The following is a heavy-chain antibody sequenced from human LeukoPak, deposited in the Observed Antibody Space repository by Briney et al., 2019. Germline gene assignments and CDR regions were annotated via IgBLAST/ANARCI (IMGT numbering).Heavy chain of an antibody. D-gene: IGHD2-2*01. CDR1: GFTFDDYG. Sequence: GGSLRLSCAASGFTFDDYGMSWVRQAPGKGLEWVSGINWNGGSTGYADSVKGRFTISRDNAKNSLYLQMNSLRAEDTALYHCARVVSGAAISGFVDWGQGTLVTVSS. CDR3: ARVVSGAAISGFVD. V-gene: IGHV3-20*01. CDR2: INWNGGST. J-gene: IGHJ5*02.